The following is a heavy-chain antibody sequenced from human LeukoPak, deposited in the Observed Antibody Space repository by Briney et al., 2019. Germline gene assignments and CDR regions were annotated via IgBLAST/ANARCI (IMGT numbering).Heavy chain of an antibody. J-gene: IGHJ6*03. V-gene: IGHV4-59*01. D-gene: IGHD3-9*01. Sequence: PSETLSLTCTVSGGSISSYYWSWIRQPPGKGLEWNGYIHYSGSTNYNPSLKSRVTISVDTSKNQFSLKLSSVTAADTAVYYCARGYYDILTGENYYYYYMDVWGKGTTVTVSS. CDR3: ARGYYDILTGENYYYYYMDV. CDR1: GGSISSYY. CDR2: IHYSGST.